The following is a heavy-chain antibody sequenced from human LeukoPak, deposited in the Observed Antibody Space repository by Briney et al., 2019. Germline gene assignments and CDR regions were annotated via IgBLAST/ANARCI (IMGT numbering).Heavy chain of an antibody. Sequence: PGRSLRLSCAASGFTFSSYGMHWVRQAPGKGLEWVAVISYDGSNKYYADSVKGRFTTSRDNSKNTLYLQMNSLRAEDTAVYYCAKTHSSSWGIFDYWGQGTLVTVSS. D-gene: IGHD6-13*01. CDR2: ISYDGSNK. V-gene: IGHV3-30*18. J-gene: IGHJ4*02. CDR3: AKTHSSSWGIFDY. CDR1: GFTFSSYG.